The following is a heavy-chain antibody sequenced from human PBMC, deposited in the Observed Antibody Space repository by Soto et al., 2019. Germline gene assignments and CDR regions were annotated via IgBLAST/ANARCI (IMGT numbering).Heavy chain of an antibody. CDR1: GDSISSSY. V-gene: IGHV4-59*01. Sequence: QVHLQESGPGLVKPSETLSLTCTVSGDSISSSYWNWIRQAPGKGLEWIGYIYYSGSTNFSPFLKRRFTISIDTSKEQFSLKLSSVTAADTAVYYCARLYPFYDLLTGSQLYAFDIWGQGTMVTVSS. J-gene: IGHJ3*02. CDR2: IYYSGST. CDR3: ARLYPFYDLLTGSQLYAFDI. D-gene: IGHD3-9*01.